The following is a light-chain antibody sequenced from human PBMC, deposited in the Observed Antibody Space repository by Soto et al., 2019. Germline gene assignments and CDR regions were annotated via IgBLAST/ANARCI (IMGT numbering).Light chain of an antibody. CDR1: SSDVGSYNY. J-gene: IGLJ2*01. CDR3: CSYAGSYTYVV. CDR2: EVS. V-gene: IGLV2-8*01. Sequence: QSALTQPPSASGSPGQSVTISCTGTSSDVGSYNYVSWYQQNPGKAPKLIIYEVSKRPPGVPDRFSGSKSGNTASLSVSGLQAEDEADYYCCSYAGSYTYVVFGGGTKVTVL.